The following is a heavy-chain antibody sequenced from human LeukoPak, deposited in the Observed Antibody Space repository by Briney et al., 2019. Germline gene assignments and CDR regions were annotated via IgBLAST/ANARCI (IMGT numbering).Heavy chain of an antibody. D-gene: IGHD6-13*01. CDR1: GFTFSSYS. Sequence: PGGSLRLSCAASGFTFSSYSMNWVRQAPGKGLEWVSAISGSGGSTYYADSVKGRFTISRDNSRNTLYLQMNSLRAEDTAVYYCAKEGPPGGIAAAGRSPFDYWGQGTLVTVSS. J-gene: IGHJ4*02. CDR2: ISGSGGST. V-gene: IGHV3-23*01. CDR3: AKEGPPGGIAAAGRSPFDY.